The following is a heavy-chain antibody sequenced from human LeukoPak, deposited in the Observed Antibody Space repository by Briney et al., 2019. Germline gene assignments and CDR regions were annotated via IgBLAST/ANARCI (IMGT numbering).Heavy chain of an antibody. CDR2: ISSSSSYI. CDR1: GFTFSSYS. Sequence: GGSLRLSCAASGFTFSSYSMNWVHQAPGKGLEWVSSISSSSSYIYYADSVKGRFTISRDNAKNSLYLQMNSLRAEDTAVYYCARDSYCSGGSCYSRGLDYWGQGTLVTVSS. CDR3: ARDSYCSGGSCYSRGLDY. V-gene: IGHV3-21*01. J-gene: IGHJ4*02. D-gene: IGHD2-15*01.